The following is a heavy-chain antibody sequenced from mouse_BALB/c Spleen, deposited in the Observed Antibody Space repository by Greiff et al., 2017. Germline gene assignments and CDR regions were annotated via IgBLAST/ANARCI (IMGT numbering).Heavy chain of an antibody. CDR2: IYPGDGDT. J-gene: IGHJ4*01. Sequence: VQLQQSGAELVRPGSSVKISCKASGYAFSSYWMNWVKQRPGQGLEWIGQIYPGDGDTNYNGKFKGKATLTADKSSSTAYMQLSSLTSEDSAVCLCARDGYYAAMDYWGQGTSVTVSS. CDR3: ARDGYYAAMDY. D-gene: IGHD2-3*01. CDR1: GYAFSSYW. V-gene: IGHV1-80*01.